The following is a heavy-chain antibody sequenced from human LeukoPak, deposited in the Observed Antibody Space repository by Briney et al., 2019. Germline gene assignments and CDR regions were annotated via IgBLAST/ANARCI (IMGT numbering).Heavy chain of an antibody. V-gene: IGHV4-59*06. D-gene: IGHD3-3*01. CDR3: ARYYDFWSGFDY. CDR2: IYYSGST. Sequence: SETLSLTCTVSGGSISSYYWSWIRQPPGKGLEWIGYIYYSGSTYYNPSLKSRVTISVDTSKNQFSLKLSSVTAADTAVYYCARYYDFWSGFDYWGQGTLVTVSS. CDR1: GGSISSYY. J-gene: IGHJ4*02.